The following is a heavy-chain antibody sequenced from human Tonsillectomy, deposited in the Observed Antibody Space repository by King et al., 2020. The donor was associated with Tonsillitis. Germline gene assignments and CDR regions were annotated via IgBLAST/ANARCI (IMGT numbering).Heavy chain of an antibody. J-gene: IGHJ4*02. D-gene: IGHD1-26*01. CDR3: AKVELRWELLLGSSFDY. Sequence: QLVQSGGGVVQPGRSLRLSCAASGFTFTNYGMHWVRQAPGKGLEWVAVISYDGSDKYYADSVKGRFTISRDNSKNTLYLQMNSLRAEDTAVYYCAKVELRWELLLGSSFDYWGQGTLVTVSS. CDR2: ISYDGSDK. V-gene: IGHV3-30*18. CDR1: GFTFTNYG.